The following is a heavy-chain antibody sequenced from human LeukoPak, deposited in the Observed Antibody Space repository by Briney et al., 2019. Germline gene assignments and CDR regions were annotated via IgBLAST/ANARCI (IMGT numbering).Heavy chain of an antibody. V-gene: IGHV6-1*01. Sequence: SQTLSLTCAISGDSVSSNSAAWDWIRQSPSRGLEWLGRTYYRSNWYNGYAVSVKSRITITPDTSRNQFPLQLDSVTPEDTAVYYCARGWGYGFEIWGQGTMVTVSS. CDR2: TYYRSNWYN. J-gene: IGHJ3*02. D-gene: IGHD7-27*01. CDR1: GDSVSSNSAA. CDR3: ARGWGYGFEI.